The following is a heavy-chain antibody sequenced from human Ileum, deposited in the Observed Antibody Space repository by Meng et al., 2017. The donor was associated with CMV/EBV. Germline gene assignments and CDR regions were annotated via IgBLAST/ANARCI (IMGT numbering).Heavy chain of an antibody. CDR3: ARDLTNKWFYY. CDR1: GSFSPYT. J-gene: IGHJ4*02. Sequence: VHTPEWVAALLKHSETLSLTCSVGGSFSPYTWSWIRQAPGKGLECIGEINQYGSTNFNPSVKSRDTISRDTSKNQLSLRLNSVTAADSDVYFCARDLTNKWFYYWGQGTLVTVSS. V-gene: IGHV4-34*01. D-gene: IGHD1-26*01. CDR2: INQYGST.